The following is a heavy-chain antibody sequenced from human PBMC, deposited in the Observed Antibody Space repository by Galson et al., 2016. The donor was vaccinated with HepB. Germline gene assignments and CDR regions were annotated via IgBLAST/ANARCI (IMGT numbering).Heavy chain of an antibody. D-gene: IGHD3-16*01. Sequence: SETLSLTCTVSGGSISRYYWYWIRQPPGKGLEWIGYIDSSGSTNSNLSLKSRVTISGDTSKNHFSLKMRSVTAADTALYYCARDRFGFGSTHFDQWGQGTHVIVSS. J-gene: IGHJ4*02. CDR1: GGSISRYY. V-gene: IGHV4-59*01. CDR3: ARDRFGFGSTHFDQ. CDR2: IDSSGST.